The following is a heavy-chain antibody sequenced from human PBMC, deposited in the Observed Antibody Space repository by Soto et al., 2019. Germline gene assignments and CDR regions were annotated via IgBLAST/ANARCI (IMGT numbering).Heavy chain of an antibody. CDR1: GYTFTNYY. CDR3: ARGDGRGRSGFYYYYGMDV. J-gene: IGHJ6*02. CDR2: INPSGRST. D-gene: IGHD6-25*01. Sequence: QVQLVQSGAEVKKPGASVKVSCKASGYTFTNYYIHWVRQAPRQGLEWIGIINPSGRSTSYAQKSQGRVTMTSDTSTSTVYMQLSSLRSEDTAVYYCARGDGRGRSGFYYYYGMDVWGHGTTVTVPS. V-gene: IGHV1-46*01.